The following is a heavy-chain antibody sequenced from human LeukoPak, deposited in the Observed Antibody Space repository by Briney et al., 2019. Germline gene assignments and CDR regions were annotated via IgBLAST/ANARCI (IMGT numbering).Heavy chain of an antibody. D-gene: IGHD2-2*01. V-gene: IGHV4-31*03. Sequence: SETLSLTCTVSGGSISSGGYYWSWIRQHPGKGLEWIGYIYYSGSTYYNPSLKSRVTISVDTSKNQFSLKLSSVTAADTAVYYCARGYCSSTSCLLGYWGQGTLVTVSS. CDR1: GGSISSGGYY. J-gene: IGHJ4*02. CDR2: IYYSGST. CDR3: ARGYCSSTSCLLGY.